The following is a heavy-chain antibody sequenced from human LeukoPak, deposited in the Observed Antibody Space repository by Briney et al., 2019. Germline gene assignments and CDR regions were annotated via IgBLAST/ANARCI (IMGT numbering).Heavy chain of an antibody. CDR2: IGNKASRYTT. D-gene: IGHD1-26*01. CDR3: TRGYSGRSAYAFDI. J-gene: IGHJ3*02. V-gene: IGHV3-72*01. CDR1: GSSFSDQY. Sequence: PGGSLRLSCAASGSSFSDQYMDWVRQAPGKGLQWVGRIGNKASRYTTEYAESVKGRFTISRDDSKNSLYLQMNSLKTEDTALYSCTRGYSGRSAYAFDIWGQGTMVTVSS.